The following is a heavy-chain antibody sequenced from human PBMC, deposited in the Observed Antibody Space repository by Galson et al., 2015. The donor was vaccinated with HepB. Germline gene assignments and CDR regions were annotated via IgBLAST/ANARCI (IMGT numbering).Heavy chain of an antibody. J-gene: IGHJ4*02. D-gene: IGHD1-1*01. CDR1: GFTFSSLG. CDR3: AKGTTNIDS. V-gene: IGHV3-23*01. CDR2: IGVNAGST. Sequence: SLRLSCAASGFTFSSLGMTWVRQAPGKGLECVSAIGVNAGSTDYADSVKGRFTISRDNSKNMLYLQMNNLRAEDTAVYYCAKGTTNIDSWGQGTLVTVSS.